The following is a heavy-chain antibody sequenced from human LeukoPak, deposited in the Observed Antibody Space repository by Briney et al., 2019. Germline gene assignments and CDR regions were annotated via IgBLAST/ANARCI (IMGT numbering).Heavy chain of an antibody. CDR3: ARAHCSSTSCYTNWFDP. CDR1: GVSISSYY. CDR2: IYYSGST. D-gene: IGHD2-2*02. V-gene: IGHV4-59*08. J-gene: IGHJ5*02. Sequence: SETLSLTCTVSGVSISSYYWSWIRQPPGKGLEWIGYIYYSGSTNYNPSLKSRVTISVDTSKNQFSLKLSSVTAADTAVYYCARAHCSSTSCYTNWFDPWGQGTLVTVSS.